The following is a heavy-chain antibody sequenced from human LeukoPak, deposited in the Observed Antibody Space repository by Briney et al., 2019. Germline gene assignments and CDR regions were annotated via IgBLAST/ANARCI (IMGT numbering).Heavy chain of an antibody. Sequence: PSETLSLTCTVSGGSISSSSDYWGWIRQAPGKGLEWIGSIYYHENTYYNSSLKSRVTISVDTSKNQFSLKLNSVTAADTAVYYCARDVDTATTGNDAFDIWGQGTMVTVSS. J-gene: IGHJ3*02. CDR2: IYYHENT. CDR1: GGSISSSSDY. CDR3: ARDVDTATTGNDAFDI. D-gene: IGHD5-18*01. V-gene: IGHV4-39*02.